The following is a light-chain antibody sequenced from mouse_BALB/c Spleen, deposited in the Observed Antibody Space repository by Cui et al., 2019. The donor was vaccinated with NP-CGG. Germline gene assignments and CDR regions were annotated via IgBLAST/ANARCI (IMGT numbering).Light chain of an antibody. V-gene: IGKV4-79*01. CDR1: SSVSSSY. CDR3: QQWSSNPLT. J-gene: IGKJ5*01. CDR2: SKS. Sequence: QIVLTQSPAIMSASPGARVTMPCSANSSVSSSYLYWYQQKSGSSPKLWIYSKSNLASGVPVRFSGSGSGTSYSLTINSMEAEDAATYYCQQWSSNPLTFGAGTKLELK.